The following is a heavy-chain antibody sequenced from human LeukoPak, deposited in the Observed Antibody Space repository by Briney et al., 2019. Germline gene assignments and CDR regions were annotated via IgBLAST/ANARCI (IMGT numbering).Heavy chain of an antibody. V-gene: IGHV1-24*01. J-gene: IGHJ4*02. D-gene: IGHD3-9*01. CDR1: GYTLTELS. CDR3: ATVGRVDWRPFDY. Sequence: ASVKVSCKVSGYTLTELSMHWVRQALGKGLEWMGGFDPEDGETIYAQKFQGRVTMTEDTSTDTAYMELSSLRSEDTAVYYCATVGRVDWRPFDYWGQGTLVTVSS. CDR2: FDPEDGET.